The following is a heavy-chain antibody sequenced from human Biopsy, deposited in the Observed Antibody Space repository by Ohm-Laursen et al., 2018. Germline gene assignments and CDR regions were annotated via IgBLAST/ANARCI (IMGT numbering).Heavy chain of an antibody. V-gene: IGHV1-18*01. CDR2: ISSSNDNT. Sequence: ASVKVSCKASGFIFTSYGLSWVRQAPGQGLEWMGWISSSNDNTNYAQKFQGRVTMTADTSTSTAYMELRSLRSDDTTVYYCARDFFDSSGYFYYYNGVDLWGQGTTVTVSS. CDR3: ARDFFDSSGYFYYYNGVDL. D-gene: IGHD3-22*01. CDR1: GFIFTSYG. J-gene: IGHJ6*02.